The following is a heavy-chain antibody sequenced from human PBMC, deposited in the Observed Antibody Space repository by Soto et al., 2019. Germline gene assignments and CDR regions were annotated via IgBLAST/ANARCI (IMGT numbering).Heavy chain of an antibody. CDR3: ASVVNAKWELLASFDY. CDR1: GFTFSSYA. Sequence: QVQLVESGGGVVQPGRSLRLSCAASGFTFSSYAMHWVRQAPGKGLEWVAVISYDGSNKYYADSVKGRFTISRDNYKNTLYLKMNRLRAEDTAVYYCASVVNAKWELLASFDYWGQGTLVTVSS. D-gene: IGHD1-26*01. V-gene: IGHV3-30-3*01. CDR2: ISYDGSNK. J-gene: IGHJ4*02.